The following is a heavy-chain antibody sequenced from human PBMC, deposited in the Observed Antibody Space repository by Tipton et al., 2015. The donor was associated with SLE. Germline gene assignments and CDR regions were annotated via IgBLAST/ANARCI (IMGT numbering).Heavy chain of an antibody. CDR3: ARDSDFYGGSGRYFDQ. D-gene: IGHD3-22*01. CDR1: GGSISSSSYY. V-gene: IGHV4-39*02. Sequence: TLSLTCTVSGGSISSSSYYWGWIRQPPGKGLEWIGSINYSGSTYYNPSLKSRVTISVNTSKNQFSLKLSSLTAADTAVYYCARDSDFYGGSGRYFDQWGQGTLVYVSS. CDR2: INYSGST. J-gene: IGHJ4*02.